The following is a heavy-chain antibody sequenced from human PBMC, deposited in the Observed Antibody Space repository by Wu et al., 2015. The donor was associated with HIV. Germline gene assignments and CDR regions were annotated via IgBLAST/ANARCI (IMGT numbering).Heavy chain of an antibody. CDR2: IIPIFGTA. CDR1: GGTFSSYA. CDR3: ARMPIVPPRGYMDV. V-gene: IGHV1-69*12. J-gene: IGHJ6*03. D-gene: IGHD2-8*01. Sequence: QVQLVQSGAEVKKSGSSVKVSCKASGGTFSSYAISWVRQAPGQGLEWMGGIIPIFGTANYAQKFQGRVTITADESTSTAYMELSSLRSEDTAVYYCARMPIVPPRGYMDVWGKGTTVTVSS.